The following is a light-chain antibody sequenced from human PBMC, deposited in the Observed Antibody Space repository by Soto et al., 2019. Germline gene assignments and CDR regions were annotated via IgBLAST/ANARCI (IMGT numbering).Light chain of an antibody. V-gene: IGKV3-20*01. Sequence: ERVITQSTLTLSASPGESDILFRRVSQSVGSNIAWYQQQTGQAPRLLLYGASTRATGIPDRFSSSGCATAYTLPTRRLQPDDFLVYYCQQYGSSYPWTFGQGTKVDI. J-gene: IGKJ1*01. CDR2: GAS. CDR3: QQYGSSYPWT. CDR1: QSVGSN.